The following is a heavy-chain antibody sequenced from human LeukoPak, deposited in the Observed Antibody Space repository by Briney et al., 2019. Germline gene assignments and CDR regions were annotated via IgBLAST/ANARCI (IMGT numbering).Heavy chain of an antibody. Sequence: PSETLSLTCTVSGGSISSSSYYWGWIRQPPGKGLEWIGSIYYSGSTYYNPSLKSRVTTSVDTSKNQFSLKLSSVTAADTAVYYCARLSTVDYWGQGTLVTVSS. V-gene: IGHV4-39*01. CDR1: GGSISSSSYY. CDR2: IYYSGST. CDR3: ARLSTVDY. J-gene: IGHJ4*02. D-gene: IGHD4-17*01.